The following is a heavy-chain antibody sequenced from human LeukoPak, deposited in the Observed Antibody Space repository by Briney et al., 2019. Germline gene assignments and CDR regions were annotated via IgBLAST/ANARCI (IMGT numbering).Heavy chain of an antibody. CDR3: ARVRTVVSPFDY. CDR1: GFTFSSYG. CDR2: ISYDGSNK. D-gene: IGHD4-23*01. V-gene: IGHV3-30*03. J-gene: IGHJ4*02. Sequence: PGGSLRLSCAASGFTFSSYGMHWVRQAPGKGLEWVAVISYDGSNKYYADSLKGRFTISRDNSKNTLYLQMNSLRAEDTALYYCARVRTVVSPFDYWGQGTLVTVSS.